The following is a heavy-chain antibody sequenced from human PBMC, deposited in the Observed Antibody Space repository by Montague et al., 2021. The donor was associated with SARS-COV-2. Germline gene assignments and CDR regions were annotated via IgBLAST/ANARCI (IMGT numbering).Heavy chain of an antibody. V-gene: IGHV4-39*02. Sequence: SETLSLTCTVSGSSISSSSYYWGWIRQPPGKGLEWIGSIYYSGSTFYNPSLKSRVTISVGTSKNQFTLKLTSVTAADTAMYYCAKEREVVRAARTLVAFDLWGQGTMVTVSS. D-gene: IGHD2-2*01. CDR3: AKEREVVRAARTLVAFDL. CDR2: IYYSGST. CDR1: GSSISSSSYY. J-gene: IGHJ3*01.